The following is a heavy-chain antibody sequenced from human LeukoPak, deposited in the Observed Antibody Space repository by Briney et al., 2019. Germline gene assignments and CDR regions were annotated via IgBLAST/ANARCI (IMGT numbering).Heavy chain of an antibody. D-gene: IGHD3-10*01. CDR1: GGSISSGSYY. CDR2: IYTSGST. J-gene: IGHJ5*02. Sequence: PSQTPSLTCTVSGGSISSGSYYWSWIRQPAGKGLEWIGRIYTSGSTNYNPSLKSRVTISVDTSKNQFSLKLSSVTAADTAVYYCARDGSGSYYNWFDPWGQGTLVTVSS. CDR3: ARDGSGSYYNWFDP. V-gene: IGHV4-61*02.